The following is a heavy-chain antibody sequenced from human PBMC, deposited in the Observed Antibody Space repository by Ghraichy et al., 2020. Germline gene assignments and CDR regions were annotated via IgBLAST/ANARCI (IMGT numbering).Heavy chain of an antibody. V-gene: IGHV3-21*06. J-gene: IGHJ6*03. D-gene: IGHD2-2*02. Sequence: GGSLRLSCAVSGFTFSTYSMNWVRQAPGKGLEWVSSIGGSSTHIYYADSVKGRFIISRDNAKNSLYLQMNSLRAEDTAVYYCARGGSDINVVPAAITSMDVWGKGTTGT. CDR1: GFTFSTYS. CDR3: ARGGSDINVVPAAITSMDV. CDR2: IGGSSTHI.